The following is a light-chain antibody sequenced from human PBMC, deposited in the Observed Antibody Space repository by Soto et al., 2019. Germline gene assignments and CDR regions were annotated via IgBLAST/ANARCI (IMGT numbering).Light chain of an antibody. CDR2: DVN. V-gene: IGLV2-14*03. CDR3: TSWTTSTTMI. CDR1: SSDIGAYNF. J-gene: IGLJ2*01. Sequence: QPVLTQPASVSGSPGQSITISCTGTSSDIGAYNFVSWYQQHPGKAPKLMLYDVNMRPSGVSNRFSGAKSGNTASLTISGLQAEDEADYYCTSWTTSTTMIFGGGTKVTVL.